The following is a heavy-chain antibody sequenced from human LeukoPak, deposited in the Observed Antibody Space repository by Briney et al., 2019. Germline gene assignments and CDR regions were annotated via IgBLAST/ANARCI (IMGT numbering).Heavy chain of an antibody. J-gene: IGHJ4*02. CDR3: ARAGRFGELFTFDY. D-gene: IGHD3-10*01. CDR2: ISAYNGNT. V-gene: IGHV1-18*01. CDR1: GYTLTSYG. Sequence: ASVKVSCKASGYTLTSYGISWVRQAPRQGLEWVGWISAYNGNTNYAQKLQGRVTMTTDTSTSTAYMELRSLRSDDTAVYYCARAGRFGELFTFDYWGQGTLVTVSS.